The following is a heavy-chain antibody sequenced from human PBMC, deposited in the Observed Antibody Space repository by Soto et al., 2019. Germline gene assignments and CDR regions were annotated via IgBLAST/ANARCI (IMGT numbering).Heavy chain of an antibody. V-gene: IGHV4-39*01. CDR3: ARQVEMATNGAFDI. Sequence: SETLSLTCTVSGGSISSSSYYWGWIRQPPGKGLEWIGSIYYSGSTYYNPSLKSRVTISVDTSKNQFSLKLSSVTAADTAVYYCARQVEMATNGAFDIWGQGTMVTVPS. CDR1: GGSISSSSYY. D-gene: IGHD5-12*01. J-gene: IGHJ3*02. CDR2: IYYSGST.